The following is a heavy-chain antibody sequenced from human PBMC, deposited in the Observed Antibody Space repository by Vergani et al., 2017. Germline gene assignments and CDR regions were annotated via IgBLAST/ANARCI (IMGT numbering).Heavy chain of an antibody. CDR2: INPSGGHT. CDR1: GYTFSNYY. CDR3: ARVDYGILTGYRY. Sequence: QVQVVQSGAEVKKSGASVKVSCKTSGYTFSNYYMHWVRQAPGQGLEWMGIINPSGGHTNYAQKFQGRVTMTRDTSTSTVYMELSSLRSEDTAIYYCARVDYGILTGYRYWGQGTLFTVSA. D-gene: IGHD3-9*01. J-gene: IGHJ4*02. V-gene: IGHV1-46*03.